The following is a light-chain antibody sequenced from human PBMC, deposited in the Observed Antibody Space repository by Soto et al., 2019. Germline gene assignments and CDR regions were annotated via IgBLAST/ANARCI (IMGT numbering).Light chain of an antibody. V-gene: IGKV1-5*03. J-gene: IGKJ5*01. CDR1: ESISRW. CDR3: QQHNSFSIT. CDR2: KAS. Sequence: IQIPQSPSNLSASLGDRVTITCRASESISRWLAWYQQRQGKAPKLLIYKASSLESGVPSRFRGRGSGTEFTLTINRLQADDVATYYCQQHNSFSITFGQGTRLEIK.